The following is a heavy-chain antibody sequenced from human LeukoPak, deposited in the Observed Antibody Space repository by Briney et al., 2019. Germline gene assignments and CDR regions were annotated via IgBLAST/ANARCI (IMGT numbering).Heavy chain of an antibody. CDR2: ITSTGTYT. V-gene: IGHV3-21*01. CDR3: ARDLRNKFYYDSSGYYSFDY. CDR1: GFTFSGYN. D-gene: IGHD3-22*01. J-gene: IGHJ4*02. Sequence: GGSLRLSCAASGFTFSGYNMNWVRQAPGKGLEWVSSITSTGTYTFYADSVKGRFTISRDNAKNSLSLQMSSLRAEDTAVYYCARDLRNKFYYDSSGYYSFDYWGQGTPVTVSS.